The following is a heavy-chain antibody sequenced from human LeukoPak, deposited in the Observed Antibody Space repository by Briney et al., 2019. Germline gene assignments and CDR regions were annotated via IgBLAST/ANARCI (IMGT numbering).Heavy chain of an antibody. V-gene: IGHV3-53*01. CDR1: GFTVSSNY. CDR3: AKAHDVWYFDL. Sequence: GGSLRLSCAASGFTVSSNYMSWVRQAPGKGLEWVSVIYSGGSTYYADSVKGRFTISRDNSKNTLYLQMNSLRAEDTAVYYCAKAHDVWYFDLWGRGTLVTVSS. D-gene: IGHD1-1*01. J-gene: IGHJ2*01. CDR2: IYSGGST.